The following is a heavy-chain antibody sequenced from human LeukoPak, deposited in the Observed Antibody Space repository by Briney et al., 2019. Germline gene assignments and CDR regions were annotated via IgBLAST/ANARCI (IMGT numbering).Heavy chain of an antibody. D-gene: IGHD6-19*01. Sequence: GASVKVSCKVSGYTLTELSMHWVRQAPGKGLEWMGGFDPEDGETIYAQKFQGRVTMTEDTSTDTAYMELSSLRSEDTAVYYCATEGQSRSGWTNSQFDYWGQGTLVTVSS. CDR2: FDPEDGET. CDR3: ATEGQSRSGWTNSQFDY. CDR1: GYTLTELS. V-gene: IGHV1-24*01. J-gene: IGHJ4*02.